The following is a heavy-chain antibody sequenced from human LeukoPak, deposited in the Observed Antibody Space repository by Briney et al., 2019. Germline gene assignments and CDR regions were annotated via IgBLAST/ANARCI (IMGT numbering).Heavy chain of an antibody. CDR2: LNPSGGST. D-gene: IGHD2-15*01. J-gene: IGHJ5*02. V-gene: IGHV1-46*01. CDR3: ARGLGLQYCSGGGCYWFDP. CDR1: GYTFTGNY. Sequence: ASVKVSCKASGYTFTGNYLHWVRQAPGQGLEWMGILNPSGGSTGYAQKFQGRVTMTRDTSTSTVYMELNSLRSEDTAVYYCARGLGLQYCSGGGCYWFDPWGQGTLVTVSS.